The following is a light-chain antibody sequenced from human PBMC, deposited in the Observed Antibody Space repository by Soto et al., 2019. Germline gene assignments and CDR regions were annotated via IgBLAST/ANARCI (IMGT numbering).Light chain of an antibody. CDR3: CAYTTSNSRQIV. J-gene: IGLJ1*01. Sequence: QSALTQPASVSGSPGQSITISCTGTSSDVGGYNYVSWYQQHPGKAPKFMIYDVSNRPSGVSNRFSGSKSGNTASLTISGLQAEDEADYYGCAYTTSNSRQIVVGTGTQLTVL. V-gene: IGLV2-14*01. CDR2: DVS. CDR1: SSDVGGYNY.